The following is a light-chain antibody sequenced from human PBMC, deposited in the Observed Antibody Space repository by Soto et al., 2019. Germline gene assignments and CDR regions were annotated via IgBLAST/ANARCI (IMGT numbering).Light chain of an antibody. V-gene: IGLV2-23*02. Sequence: QSALTQPASVSGSPGQSITISRTGTSSDVGSYNLVSWYQQHPGKAPKLMIYEVSKRPSGVSNRFSGSKSGNTASLTISGLQDEDEADYYCCSYAGSRPYVFGTGTKLTVL. CDR3: CSYAGSRPYV. CDR1: SSDVGSYNL. CDR2: EVS. J-gene: IGLJ1*01.